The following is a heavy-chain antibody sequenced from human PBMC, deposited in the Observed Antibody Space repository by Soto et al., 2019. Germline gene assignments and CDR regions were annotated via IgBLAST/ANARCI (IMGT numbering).Heavy chain of an antibody. CDR1: GFTFSSYS. J-gene: IGHJ4*02. Sequence: GGSLRLSCAASGFTFSSYSMNWVRQAPGKGLEWVSSISSSSYIYYADSVKGRFTISRDNAKNSLYLQMNSLRAEDTAVYYCARDHPDYGVDYWGQGTLVTVSS. D-gene: IGHD4-17*01. V-gene: IGHV3-21*01. CDR3: ARDHPDYGVDY. CDR2: ISSSSYI.